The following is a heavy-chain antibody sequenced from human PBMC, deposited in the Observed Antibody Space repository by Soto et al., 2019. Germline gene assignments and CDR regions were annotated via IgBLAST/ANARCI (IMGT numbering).Heavy chain of an antibody. CDR3: AKVPSSGWPDY. V-gene: IGHV4-59*01. D-gene: IGHD6-19*01. Sequence: SETLSLTCTVSGGSISSYYWSWIRQPPGKGLEWIGYIYYSGSTNYNPSIKSRVTISVDTSKNQFSLKLSSVTAADTAVYYCAKVPSSGWPDYWGQGTLVTVSS. CDR1: GGSISSYY. CDR2: IYYSGST. J-gene: IGHJ4*02.